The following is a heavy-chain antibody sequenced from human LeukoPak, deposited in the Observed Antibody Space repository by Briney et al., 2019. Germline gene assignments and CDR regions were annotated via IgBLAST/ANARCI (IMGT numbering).Heavy chain of an antibody. J-gene: IGHJ6*03. CDR3: ARETYYDFWSGYYPYYYYYMDV. Sequence: ASVKVSCKASGYTFTSYDINWVRQATGQGLEWMGWMNPNSSNTGYAQKFQGRVTMTRNTSTSTAYMELSSLRSEDTAVYYCARETYYDFWSGYYPYYYYYMDVWGKGTTVTVSS. D-gene: IGHD3-3*01. V-gene: IGHV1-8*01. CDR2: MNPNSSNT. CDR1: GYTFTSYD.